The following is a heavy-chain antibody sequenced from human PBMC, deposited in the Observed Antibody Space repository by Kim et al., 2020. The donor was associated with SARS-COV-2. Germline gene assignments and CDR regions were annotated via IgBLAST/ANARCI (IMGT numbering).Heavy chain of an antibody. CDR1: GFTFSSYG. D-gene: IGHD6-13*01. V-gene: IGHV3-30*18. Sequence: GRSLRLSCAASGFTFSSYGMHWVRQAPGKGLEWVAVISYDGSNKYYADSVKGRFTISRDNSKNTLYLQMNSLRAEDTAVYYCAKDQGSGYSSSWYGNWF. J-gene: IGHJ5*01. CDR3: AKDQGSGYSSSWYGNWF. CDR2: ISYDGSNK.